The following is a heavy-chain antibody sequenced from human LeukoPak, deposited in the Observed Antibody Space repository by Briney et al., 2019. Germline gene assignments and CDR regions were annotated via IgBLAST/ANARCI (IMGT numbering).Heavy chain of an antibody. Sequence: KPSETLSLTCTVSGGSISSYYWSWIRQPPGKGLGWIGYIYYSGSTNYNPSLKSRVTISVDTSENQFSLKLSSVTAADTAVYYCARFSDQIAIFGVVNYFLGDWGQGILVTVSS. J-gene: IGHJ4*02. CDR1: GGSISSYY. CDR3: ARFSDQIAIFGVVNYFLGD. D-gene: IGHD3-3*01. V-gene: IGHV4-59*01. CDR2: IYYSGST.